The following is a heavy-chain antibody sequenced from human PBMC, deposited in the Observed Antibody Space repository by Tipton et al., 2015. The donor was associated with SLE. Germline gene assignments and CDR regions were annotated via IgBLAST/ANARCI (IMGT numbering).Heavy chain of an antibody. V-gene: IGHV3-72*01. CDR1: GFTFSDHY. CDR3: ASLRGYSGYDYYY. CDR2: TRNKANSYTT. J-gene: IGHJ4*02. D-gene: IGHD5-12*01. Sequence: SLRLSCAASGFTFSDHYMDWVRQAPGKGLEWVGRTRNKANSYTTEYAASVKGRFTISRDDSKNSLYLQMNSLKTEDTAAYYCASLRGYSGYDYYYWGQGTLVTVSS.